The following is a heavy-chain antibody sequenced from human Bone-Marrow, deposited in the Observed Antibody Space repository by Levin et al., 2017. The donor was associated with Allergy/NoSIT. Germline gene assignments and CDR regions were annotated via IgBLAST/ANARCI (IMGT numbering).Heavy chain of an antibody. J-gene: IGHJ3*01. CDR2: ISGSGYTT. V-gene: IGHV3-23*01. Sequence: GGSLRLSCAASGFTFDTYEMSWVRQTPGKGLEWISGISGSGYTTYYADAVKGRFDVSRDNSKNTLSLQMTSLRAEDTAIYYCSKRAQLAGLDFWGQGTMVVVSS. CDR3: SKRAQLAGLDF. CDR1: GFTFDTYE. D-gene: IGHD1-1*01.